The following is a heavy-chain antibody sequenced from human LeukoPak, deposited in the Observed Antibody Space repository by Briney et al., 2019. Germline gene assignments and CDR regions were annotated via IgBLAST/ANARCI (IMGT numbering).Heavy chain of an antibody. CDR1: GFSFGIYG. CDR2: INWNGASI. Sequence: GGSLRLSCAASGFSFGIYGMSWVRHVPGKRLECVCGINWNGASIVYADSVKGRFTISRDNAKNSLYLQMNSLRAEDTALYYCARGPSGWYYFEDWGQGTLFTVSS. D-gene: IGHD6-13*01. CDR3: ARGPSGWYYFED. J-gene: IGHJ4*02. V-gene: IGHV3-20*04.